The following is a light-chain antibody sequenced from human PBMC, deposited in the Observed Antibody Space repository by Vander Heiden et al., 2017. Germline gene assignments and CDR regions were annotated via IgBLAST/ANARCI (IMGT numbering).Light chain of an antibody. CDR1: PSVSSY. CDR2: DAS. CDR3: QQRSNGPKT. Sequence: PGERATLSCRASPSVSSYLAWYQQKPGQAPRLLLYDASNSATGIPARFSGSGPGIDFTLTMSSLKPEDFAVYYCQQRSNGPKTFGQGTRLEIK. J-gene: IGKJ5*01. V-gene: IGKV3-11*01.